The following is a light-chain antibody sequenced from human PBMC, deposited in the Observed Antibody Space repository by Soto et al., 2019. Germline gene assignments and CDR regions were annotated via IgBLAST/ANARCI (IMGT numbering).Light chain of an antibody. Sequence: EIVVTQSPATLSVSPAEGATLSCRASQSISSNLAWYQQNPGQAPRLLIYDASTRATGIPARFSGSGSGTEFTLTISSLQSEDFAVYYCQQYNSWPPLTFGGGTKVEIK. CDR1: QSISSN. V-gene: IGKV3-15*01. CDR2: DAS. J-gene: IGKJ4*01. CDR3: QQYNSWPPLT.